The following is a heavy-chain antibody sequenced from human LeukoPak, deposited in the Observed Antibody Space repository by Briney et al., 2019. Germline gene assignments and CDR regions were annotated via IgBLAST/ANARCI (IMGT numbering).Heavy chain of an antibody. J-gene: IGHJ5*02. Sequence: ASVKVSCKASGYTFTSYYMHWERQAPGQGLEWMGWINPNSGGTNYAQKFQGRVTMTRDTSISTAYMELSRLRSDDTAVYYCARGAKITMTVFDPWGQGTLVTVSS. CDR1: GYTFTSYY. CDR2: INPNSGGT. D-gene: IGHD3-22*01. CDR3: ARGAKITMTVFDP. V-gene: IGHV1-2*02.